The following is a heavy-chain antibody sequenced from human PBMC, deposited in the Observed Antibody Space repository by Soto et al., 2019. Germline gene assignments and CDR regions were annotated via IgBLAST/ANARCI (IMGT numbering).Heavy chain of an antibody. V-gene: IGHV3-30*18. D-gene: IGHD3-10*01. CDR2: ISSDGSNE. Sequence: GGSLRLSCAASGFSFDSYDMHWVRQAPGKGLEWVAVISSDGSNEYYEESVKGRFSISRDNSKNTLSLQMNSLRGDDTALYFCAKGLTYGFDGFDIWGQGTMVTVS. CDR1: GFSFDSYD. CDR3: AKGLTYGFDGFDI. J-gene: IGHJ3*02.